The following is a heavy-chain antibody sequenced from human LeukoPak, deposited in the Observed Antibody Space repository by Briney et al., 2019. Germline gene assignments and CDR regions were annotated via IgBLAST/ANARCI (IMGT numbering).Heavy chain of an antibody. CDR1: GFTFDDYA. Sequence: GGSLRLSCAASGFTFDDYAMHWVRQAPGKGLEWVSGISWNSGSIGYADSVKGRFTISRDNAKNSLYLQMNSLRAEDTALYYCAKDIGIGTAMVTPDYWGQGTLVTVSS. CDR2: ISWNSGSI. J-gene: IGHJ4*02. CDR3: AKDIGIGTAMVTPDY. V-gene: IGHV3-9*01. D-gene: IGHD5-18*01.